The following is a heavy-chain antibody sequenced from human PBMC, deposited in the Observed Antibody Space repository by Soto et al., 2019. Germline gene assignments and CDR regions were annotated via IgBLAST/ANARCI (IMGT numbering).Heavy chain of an antibody. Sequence: QVQLQQWGAGLLKPSETLSLTCAVYGGSFSGYQWTWIRQTPGKGLEWIGEINDSGNINYNPSLKSRVTILVDTAKKQISLKLSSGTAAVTAVYYCARGLILWFGELSRRGGYYYYMDVWGKGTSVTVSS. CDR1: GGSFSGYQ. J-gene: IGHJ6*03. CDR3: ARGLILWFGELSRRGGYYYYMDV. V-gene: IGHV4-34*01. D-gene: IGHD3-10*01. CDR2: INDSGNI.